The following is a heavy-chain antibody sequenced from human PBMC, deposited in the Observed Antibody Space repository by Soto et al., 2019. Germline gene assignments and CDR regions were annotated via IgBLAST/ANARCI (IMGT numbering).Heavy chain of an antibody. D-gene: IGHD4-17*01. CDR3: AREVRANLDDFGDYEWFDP. CDR1: GFTFSRYG. J-gene: IGHJ5*02. Sequence: EVPLVESGGGLVKPGGSLRLSCAASGFTFSRYGMNWLRQAPGKGLEWVASISSSTSYVFYADSVKGRFSTSRDNAKNILYLQMRSLRVEDTAVYFCAREVRANLDDFGDYEWFDPWGQGTLVTVSS. CDR2: ISSSTSYV. V-gene: IGHV3-21*06.